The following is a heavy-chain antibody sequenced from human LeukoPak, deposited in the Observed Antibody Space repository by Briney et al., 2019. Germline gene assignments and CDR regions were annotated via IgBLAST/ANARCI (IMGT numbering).Heavy chain of an antibody. V-gene: IGHV3-13*01. CDR1: GFTFSSYD. D-gene: IGHD3-22*01. CDR2: IGTAGDT. J-gene: IGHJ4*02. Sequence: GGSLRLSCAASGFTFSSYDMHWVRQATGKGLEWVSAIGTAGDTYYPGSVKGRFTISRENAKNSLYLQMNSLRAGDTAVYYCARDHSYYYDSSGYNYFDYWGQGTLVTVSS. CDR3: ARDHSYYYDSSGYNYFDY.